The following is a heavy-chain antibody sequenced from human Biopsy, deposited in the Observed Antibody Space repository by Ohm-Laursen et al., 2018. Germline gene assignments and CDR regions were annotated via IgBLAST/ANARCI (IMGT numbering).Heavy chain of an antibody. Sequence: GTLSLTCAVYGESFNGYYWSWIRQTPGKGLEWIGEINHSGRTNYNPSLKSRVTISVDTSKNQFSLKVRSVTAADTAVYYCVRGVDYYDPYHYYALDVWGQGATVTVSS. V-gene: IGHV4-34*01. CDR3: VRGVDYYDPYHYYALDV. CDR2: INHSGRT. J-gene: IGHJ6*02. CDR1: GESFNGYY. D-gene: IGHD3-22*01.